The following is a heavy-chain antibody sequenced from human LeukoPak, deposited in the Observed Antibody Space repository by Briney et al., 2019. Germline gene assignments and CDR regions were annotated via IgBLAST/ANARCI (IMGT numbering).Heavy chain of an antibody. V-gene: IGHV4-39*01. Sequence: PSQTLSLTCTVSGGSISSGDYYWSWIRQPPGKGLEWIGSIYYSGRTYYNPSLKSRVTISVDTSKNQFSLKLSSVTAADTAVYYCARPYSSSGEDVIWFDPWGQGTLVTVSS. J-gene: IGHJ5*02. CDR1: GGSISSGDYY. CDR3: ARPYSSSGEDVIWFDP. D-gene: IGHD6-6*01. CDR2: IYYSGRT.